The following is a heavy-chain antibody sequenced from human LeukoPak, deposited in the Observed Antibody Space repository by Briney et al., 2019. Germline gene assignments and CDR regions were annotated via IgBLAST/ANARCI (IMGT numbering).Heavy chain of an antibody. CDR2: IAPISGTP. CDR3: ARAGEVYNSGSYLEY. CDR1: GGTFTHYV. J-gene: IGHJ4*02. V-gene: IGHV1-69*13. Sequence: ASVKVSCKASGGTFTHYVISWVRQARGQGLEWMGGIAPISGTPMYAQKFQGRVTITADESTSTAYMELSSLRSEDTAVYYCARAGEVYNSGSYLEYWGQGTLVTVSS. D-gene: IGHD6-19*01.